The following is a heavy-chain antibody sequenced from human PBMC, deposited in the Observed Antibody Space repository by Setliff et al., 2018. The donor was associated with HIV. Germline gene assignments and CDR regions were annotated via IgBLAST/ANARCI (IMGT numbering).Heavy chain of an antibody. Sequence: GGSLRLSCAASGFTFSVHGMHWVRQAPGKGLEWLAVIWYDGGKKYYADSVQGRFTISRDDSKNTLYLQMNTLRAEDTAVYYCAREGITGTTLHPYWGQGTLVTVSS. CDR1: GFTFSVHG. CDR2: IWYDGGKK. J-gene: IGHJ4*02. V-gene: IGHV3-33*01. D-gene: IGHD1-7*01. CDR3: AREGITGTTLHPY.